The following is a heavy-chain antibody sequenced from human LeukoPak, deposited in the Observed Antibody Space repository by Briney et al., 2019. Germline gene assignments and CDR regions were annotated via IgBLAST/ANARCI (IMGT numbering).Heavy chain of an antibody. V-gene: IGHV3-23*01. Sequence: GGSLRLSCAASGFTFSSYAMSWVRQAPGKGLEWVSAISGSGGSTYYADSVKGRFTISRDNSKNTLYLQMNSLRAEDTAVYYCAKDCRYCSGGSCHYGGSSFDYWGQGTLVTVSS. J-gene: IGHJ4*02. CDR3: AKDCRYCSGGSCHYGGSSFDY. D-gene: IGHD2-15*01. CDR1: GFTFSSYA. CDR2: ISGSGGST.